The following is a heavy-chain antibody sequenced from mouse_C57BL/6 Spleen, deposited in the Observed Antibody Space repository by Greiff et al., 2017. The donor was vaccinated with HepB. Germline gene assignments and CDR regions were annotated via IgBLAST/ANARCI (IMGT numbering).Heavy chain of an antibody. CDR2: IYPGSGST. D-gene: IGHD3-2*02. J-gene: IGHJ2*01. CDR3: ARVGDSSVYDYFDY. V-gene: IGHV1-55*01. CDR1: GYTFTSYW. Sequence: VQLQQPGAELVKPGASVKMSCKASGYTFTSYWITWVKQRPGQGLEWIGDIYPGSGSTNYNEKFKSKATLTVDTSSSTAYMQLSSLTSEDSAVYYGARVGDSSVYDYFDYWGQGTTLTVSS.